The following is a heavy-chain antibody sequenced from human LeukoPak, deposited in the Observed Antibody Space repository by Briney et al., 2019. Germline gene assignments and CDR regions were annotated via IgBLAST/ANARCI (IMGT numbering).Heavy chain of an antibody. CDR1: GGSISSYY. Sequence: SETLSLTCTVSGGSISSYYWSWIRQPPGKGLEWIGYIYYSGSTNYNPSLKSRVTISVDTSKNQFSLKLSSVTAADTAVYYCARGVPARVYYYYYMDVWGKGTTVTVSS. V-gene: IGHV4-59*01. J-gene: IGHJ6*03. CDR2: IYYSGST. CDR3: ARGVPARVYYYYYMDV. D-gene: IGHD2-2*01.